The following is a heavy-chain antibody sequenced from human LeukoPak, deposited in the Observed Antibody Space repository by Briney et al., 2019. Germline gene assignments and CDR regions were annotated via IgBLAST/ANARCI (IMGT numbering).Heavy chain of an antibody. CDR3: ARDHSGGSQVFDY. J-gene: IGHJ4*02. V-gene: IGHV1-18*01. D-gene: IGHD6-25*01. Sequence: ASVKVPCKASGYTFTNYGIAWVRQAPGQGLDWMGWISAYNGNKRYAQKVQDRVTMTTDTSTGTAYMELRDLRFDDTAIYYCARDHSGGSQVFDYWGQGTLVTVSS. CDR2: ISAYNGNK. CDR1: GYTFTNYG.